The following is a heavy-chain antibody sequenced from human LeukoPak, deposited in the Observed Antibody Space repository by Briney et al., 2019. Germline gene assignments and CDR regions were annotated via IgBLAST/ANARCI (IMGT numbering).Heavy chain of an antibody. Sequence: SETLSLTCTVSGGSISSYYWNWIRQPPGKGLEWIGYIYHSGSTNYNPSLKSRVTISVDTSKNQFSLKLSSVTAADTAVYYCAREQPGGWFDPWGQGTLVTVSS. J-gene: IGHJ5*02. CDR2: IYHSGST. V-gene: IGHV4-59*01. CDR3: AREQPGGWFDP. D-gene: IGHD3-10*01. CDR1: GGSISSYY.